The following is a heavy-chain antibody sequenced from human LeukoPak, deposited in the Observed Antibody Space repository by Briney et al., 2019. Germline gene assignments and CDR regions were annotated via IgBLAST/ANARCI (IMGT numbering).Heavy chain of an antibody. D-gene: IGHD2-2*01. Sequence: GGSLRLSCAASGFTFSKNGMTWVRQAPGKGLEWVSSIRGSGGSTFYADPVKGRFTISRDNSKNTLYLQMIRLRAEDTAVYYCAREGKSDMAVPDVWSLFDSWGQGNPVTVSS. CDR1: GFTFSKNG. J-gene: IGHJ4*02. CDR2: IRGSGGST. V-gene: IGHV3-23*01. CDR3: AREGKSDMAVPDVWSLFDS.